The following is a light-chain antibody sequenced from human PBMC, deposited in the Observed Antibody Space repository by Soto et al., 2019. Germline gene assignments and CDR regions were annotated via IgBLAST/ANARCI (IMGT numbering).Light chain of an antibody. V-gene: IGKV1-39*01. CDR1: QSISSY. J-gene: IGKJ1*01. Sequence: DIQMTQSPSSLSASVGDIVTITCRARQSISSYLNWYQQKPGKAPKLLIYAASSLQSGVPSRFSGSESGTDFTLTISRLQPEDFATYYCQQRYSTPPTFGQGTKVEIK. CDR2: AAS. CDR3: QQRYSTPPT.